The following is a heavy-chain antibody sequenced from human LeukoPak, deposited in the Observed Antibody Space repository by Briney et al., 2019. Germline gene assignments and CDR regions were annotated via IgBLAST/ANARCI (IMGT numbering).Heavy chain of an antibody. CDR2: INLNSGGT. CDR1: GGTFDNYA. CDR3: ARGGLPPHAFDI. J-gene: IGHJ3*02. V-gene: IGHV1-2*04. Sequence: ASVKVSCKASGGTFDNYAINWVRQAPGQGLDWLGWINLNSGGTNYAQKFQGWVTMTRDTSISTAYMELSRLRSDDTAVYYCARGGLPPHAFDIWGQGTMVTVSS.